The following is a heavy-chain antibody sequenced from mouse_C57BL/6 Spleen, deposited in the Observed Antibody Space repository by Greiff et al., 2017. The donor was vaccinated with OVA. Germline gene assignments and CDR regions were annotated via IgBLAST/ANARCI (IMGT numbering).Heavy chain of an antibody. CDR3: ARGDYGNLYAMDY. D-gene: IGHD2-1*01. CDR1: GFTFSSYA. J-gene: IGHJ4*01. V-gene: IGHV5-4*01. CDR2: ISDGGSYT. Sequence: EVQGVESGGGLVKPGGSLKLSCAASGFTFSSYAMSWVRQTPEKRLEWVATISDGGSYTYYPDNVKGRFTISRDNAKNNLYLQMSHLKSEDTAMYYCARGDYGNLYAMDYWGQGTSVTVSS.